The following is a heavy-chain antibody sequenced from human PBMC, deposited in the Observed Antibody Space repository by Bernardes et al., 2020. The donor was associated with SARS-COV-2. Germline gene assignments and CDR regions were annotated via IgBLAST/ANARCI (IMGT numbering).Heavy chain of an antibody. J-gene: IGHJ4*02. D-gene: IGHD5-12*01. CDR3: ATRDSRDGYYYFDY. CDR2: INSAGRTT. CDR1: GYTFSNSC. V-gene: IGHV3-74*01. Sequence: GGSLRLSCTATGYTFSNSCSHWVRQAPGKGLVWVLRINSAGRTTSYADSVKGRFTISRDNAKNTLYLQMNSLRSEDKTVYDSATRDSRDGYYYFDYGGQGALAAVSA.